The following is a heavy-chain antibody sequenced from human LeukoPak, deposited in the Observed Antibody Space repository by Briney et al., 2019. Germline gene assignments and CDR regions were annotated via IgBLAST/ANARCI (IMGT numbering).Heavy chain of an antibody. CDR2: ISYDEMNK. J-gene: IGHJ4*02. Sequence: GGSLRLSCAASGFTFSSYGMHWVRQAPGKGLQWVALISYDEMNKYYSDSVKGRFTISRDNSRNTLYLQMKSLRPEDTAVYYCARDRGWSQTYGSGSYGLDYWGQGTLVTVSS. CDR1: GFTFSSYG. CDR3: ARDRGWSQTYGSGSYGLDY. D-gene: IGHD3-10*01. V-gene: IGHV3-30*19.